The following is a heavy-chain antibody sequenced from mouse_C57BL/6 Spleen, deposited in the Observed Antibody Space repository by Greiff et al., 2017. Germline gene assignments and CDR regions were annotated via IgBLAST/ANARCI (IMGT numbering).Heavy chain of an antibody. Sequence: VKLQQPGAELVKPGASVKLSCTASGFTFTSYWMHWVKQRPGQGLEWIGMIHPNGGSTNYNEQFKSKGTLPVDKSSRTASMQLSSLTSEDSAVYYCSRLAVVGWYFDVWGKGTTLTVSS. D-gene: IGHD1-1*01. CDR2: IHPNGGST. CDR3: SRLAVVGWYFDV. CDR1: GFTFTSYW. V-gene: IGHV1-64*01. J-gene: IGHJ1*03.